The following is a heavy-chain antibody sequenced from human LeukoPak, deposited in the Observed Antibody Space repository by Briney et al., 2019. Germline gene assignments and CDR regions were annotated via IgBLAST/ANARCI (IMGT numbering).Heavy chain of an antibody. Sequence: VKPGGSLRLSCAASGFTFSSYSMNWVRQAPGKGLEWVSSISSSSSYIYYADSVKGRFTISRDNSKNTLYLQMNSLRAEDTAVYYCAKDWEDYCGGDCIHDYWGQGTLVTVSS. CDR2: ISSSSSYI. D-gene: IGHD2-21*02. CDR1: GFTFSSYS. J-gene: IGHJ4*02. CDR3: AKDWEDYCGGDCIHDY. V-gene: IGHV3-21*04.